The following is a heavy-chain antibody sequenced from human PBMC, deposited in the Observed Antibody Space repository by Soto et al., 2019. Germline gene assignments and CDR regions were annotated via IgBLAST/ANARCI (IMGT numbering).Heavy chain of an antibody. V-gene: IGHV4-59*01. Sequence: QVQLQESGPGLVKPSETLSLTYTVSGGSISSYYWSWIRQPPGKGLEWIGYIYYSGSTNYNPSLKSRVTISVDTSKNQFSLKLSSVTATDTAFYYCARGDCSGGTCYLGYYYMDVWGKGTTVTVSS. CDR1: GGSISSYY. CDR3: ARGDCSGGTCYLGYYYMDV. CDR2: IYYSGST. J-gene: IGHJ6*03. D-gene: IGHD2-15*01.